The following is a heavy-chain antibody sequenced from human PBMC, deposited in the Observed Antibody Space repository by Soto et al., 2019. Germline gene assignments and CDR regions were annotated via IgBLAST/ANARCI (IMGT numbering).Heavy chain of an antibody. V-gene: IGHV3-33*01. J-gene: IGHJ4*02. D-gene: IGHD3-22*01. Sequence: QVQLVESGGGVVQPGRSLRLSCAASGFTFSSYGMHWVRQAPGNGLEWVTGIWHDGRDQYYAESVKGRFTISRDNSKNTLSLQMNSLRVEDTAVYYCARDADRSSHFSYFDYWGQGTLVTASS. CDR2: IWHDGRDQ. CDR3: ARDADRSSHFSYFDY. CDR1: GFTFSSYG.